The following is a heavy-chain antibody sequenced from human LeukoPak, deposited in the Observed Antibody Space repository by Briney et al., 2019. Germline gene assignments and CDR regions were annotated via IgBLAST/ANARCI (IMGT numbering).Heavy chain of an antibody. D-gene: IGHD2-15*01. CDR3: ARVTLSEIVVFDI. J-gene: IGHJ3*02. V-gene: IGHV1-18*04. Sequence: ASVKVSCKASGYTFTGYYMHWVRQAPGQGLEWMGWISSYNGNTNYAQKLQGRVTMTTETSTSTAYMELRSLRSDDTAVYYCARVTLSEIVVFDIWGQGTMVTVSS. CDR1: GYTFTGYY. CDR2: ISSYNGNT.